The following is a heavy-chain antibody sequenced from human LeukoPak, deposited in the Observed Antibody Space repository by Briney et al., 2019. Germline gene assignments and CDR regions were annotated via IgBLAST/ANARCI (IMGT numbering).Heavy chain of an antibody. CDR3: ARASHDYGDYSHFDY. Sequence: SETLSLTCTVSGGSISSYYWSWIRQPPGKGLEWIGYIYYSGSTNYNPSLKSRVTISVDTSKNQFYLKLSSVTAADTAVYYCARASHDYGDYSHFDYWGQGTLVTVSS. CDR2: IYYSGST. V-gene: IGHV4-59*01. CDR1: GGSISSYY. D-gene: IGHD4-17*01. J-gene: IGHJ4*02.